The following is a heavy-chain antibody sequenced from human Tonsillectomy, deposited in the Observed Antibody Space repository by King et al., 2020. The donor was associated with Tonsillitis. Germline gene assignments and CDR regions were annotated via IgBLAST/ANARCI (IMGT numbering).Heavy chain of an antibody. CDR3: ARGSDRGGYYSAPDY. CDR2: ISSDGSNK. J-gene: IGHJ4*02. Sequence: VQLVESGGGVVQPGRSLRLSCAASGFTFSSFAIHWVRQAPGKGLEWVAVISSDGSNKYYADSVRGRFTIPRDNSKNTLYLQMTSLRAEDTAVFYCARGSDRGGYYSAPDYWGQGTLVTVSS. D-gene: IGHD3-22*01. V-gene: IGHV3-30-3*01. CDR1: GFTFSSFA.